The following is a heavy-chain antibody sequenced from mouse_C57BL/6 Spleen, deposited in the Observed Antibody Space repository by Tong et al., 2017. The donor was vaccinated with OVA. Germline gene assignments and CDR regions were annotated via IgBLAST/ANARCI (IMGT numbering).Heavy chain of an antibody. D-gene: IGHD2-1*01. CDR3: ARSGGNYYFDY. CDR2: IYPGGGYT. Sequence: VQLQESGPELVKPGASVRISCKASGYTFTSYYIHWVKQRPGHGLEWIGDIYPGGGYTNYNEKFKGKATFTADTSSNTAYMQLSSLTSEDSAVYYCARSGGNYYFDYWGQGTTLTVSS. CDR1: GYTFTSYY. J-gene: IGHJ2*01. V-gene: IGHV1S12*01.